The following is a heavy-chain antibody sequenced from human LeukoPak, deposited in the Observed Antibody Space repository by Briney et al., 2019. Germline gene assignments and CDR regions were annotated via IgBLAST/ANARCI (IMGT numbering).Heavy chain of an antibody. J-gene: IGHJ4*02. CDR1: GFTFSSYA. Sequence: PGGSLRLSCAASGFTFSSYAMSWVRQAPGKGLEWVSAISGSGDITYYADSVKGRFTISRDNSRNTLYLQMNSLRAEDTAVYYCAKDRRPKQWLPRPVPVLFDYWGQGTLVTVSS. V-gene: IGHV3-23*01. CDR3: AKDRRPKQWLPRPVPVLFDY. CDR2: ISGSGDIT. D-gene: IGHD6-19*01.